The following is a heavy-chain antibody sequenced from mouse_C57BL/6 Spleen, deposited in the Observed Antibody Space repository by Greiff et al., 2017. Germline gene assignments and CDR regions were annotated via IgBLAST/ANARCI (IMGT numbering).Heavy chain of an antibody. V-gene: IGHV1-58*01. J-gene: IGHJ4*01. D-gene: IGHD1-1*01. Sequence: DVQLQQSGAVLVRPGSSVKMSCKTSGYTFTSYGINWVKQRPGQGLEWIGYIYIGNGYTEYNEKFKGKATLTSDTSSSTAYMQLSSLTSEDSAIYFCARRRVYYYGSSYGWAMDYWGQGTSVTVSS. CDR2: IYIGNGYT. CDR3: ARRRVYYYGSSYGWAMDY. CDR1: GYTFTSYG.